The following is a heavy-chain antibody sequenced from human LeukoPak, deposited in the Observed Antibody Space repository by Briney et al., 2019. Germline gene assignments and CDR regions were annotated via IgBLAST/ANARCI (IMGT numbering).Heavy chain of an antibody. V-gene: IGHV3-9*01. CDR2: ISWNSGSI. CDR1: GFTFDDYA. CDR3: AAVYNWNFKAAFDI. D-gene: IGHD1-7*01. Sequence: GGSLRLSCAASGFTFDDYAMHWVRQAPGKGLEWVSGISWNSGSIGYADSVKGRFTISRDNSKNTLYLQMNSLRAEDTAVYYCAAVYNWNFKAAFDIWGQGTMVTVSS. J-gene: IGHJ3*02.